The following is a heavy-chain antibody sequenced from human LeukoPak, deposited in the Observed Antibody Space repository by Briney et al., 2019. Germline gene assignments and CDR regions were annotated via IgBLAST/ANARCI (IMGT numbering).Heavy chain of an antibody. CDR1: GGSISSGDYY. Sequence: SETLSLTCTVSGGSISSGDYYWSWIRHHPGKGLAWIGYIYNSGTTSYNPSLKSRLTMSVDTSNNQFSVKLSSVTAADTAVYYCAREKWETVFAFEIWGQGTVVTVSS. V-gene: IGHV4-31*03. CDR2: IYNSGTT. D-gene: IGHD1-26*01. CDR3: AREKWETVFAFEI. J-gene: IGHJ3*02.